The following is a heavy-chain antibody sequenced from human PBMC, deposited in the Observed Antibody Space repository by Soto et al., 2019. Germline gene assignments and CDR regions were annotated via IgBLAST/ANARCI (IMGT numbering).Heavy chain of an antibody. D-gene: IGHD6-13*01. V-gene: IGHV3-23*01. CDR3: AKDQGKIRYSRSSAFDY. J-gene: IGHJ4*02. CDR2: ISGSGGST. CDR1: GFTFSSYA. Sequence: GGSLRLSCAASGFTFSSYAMSWVRQAPGKGLEWVSAISGSGGSTYYADSVKGRFTISRDNSKNTLYLQMNSLRAEDTAVYYCAKDQGKIRYSRSSAFDYWGQGTLVTVSS.